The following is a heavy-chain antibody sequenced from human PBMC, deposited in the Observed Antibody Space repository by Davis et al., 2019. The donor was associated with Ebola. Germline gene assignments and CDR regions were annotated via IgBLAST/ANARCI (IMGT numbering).Heavy chain of an antibody. V-gene: IGHV3-7*03. CDR3: AREGSSSEEIYYYYGMDV. CDR2: IKQDGSEK. CDR1: GFTFDDHA. D-gene: IGHD6-6*01. Sequence: GESLKISCAASGFTFDDHAMHWVRLLPGKGLEWVANIKQDGSEKYYVDSVKGRFTISRDNAKNSLYLQMNSLRAEDTAVYYCAREGSSSEEIYYYYGMDVWGQGTTVTVSS. J-gene: IGHJ6*02.